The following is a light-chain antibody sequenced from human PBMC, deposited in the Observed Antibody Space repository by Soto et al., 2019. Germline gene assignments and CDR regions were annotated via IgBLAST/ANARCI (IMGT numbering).Light chain of an antibody. V-gene: IGKV3-20*01. CDR1: QGISSW. J-gene: IGKJ1*01. CDR3: QQYGSSLWT. CDR2: GAS. Sequence: TQSPSSVSASVGDRVTITCRASQGISSWLAWYQQKPGQAPRLLIYGASSRATGIPDRFSGSGSGTDFTLTISRLEPEDFAVYYCQQYGSSLWTFGQGTKVEIK.